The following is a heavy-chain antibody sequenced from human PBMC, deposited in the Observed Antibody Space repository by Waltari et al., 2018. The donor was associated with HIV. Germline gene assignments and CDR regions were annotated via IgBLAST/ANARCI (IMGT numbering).Heavy chain of an antibody. CDR1: GFTFSNSV. Sequence: QLQLVQSGPEVKKPGTSVKVSCKASGFTFSNSVVQWVRQARGQRLEWIGWIVVGGGNTNYAQKFQQRVTITRDMSTSTAYMELSSLRSEDTAVYYCAADNGPFLEWINYGMDVWGQGTTVTVSS. V-gene: IGHV1-58*01. J-gene: IGHJ6*02. CDR3: AADNGPFLEWINYGMDV. CDR2: IVVGGGNT. D-gene: IGHD3-3*02.